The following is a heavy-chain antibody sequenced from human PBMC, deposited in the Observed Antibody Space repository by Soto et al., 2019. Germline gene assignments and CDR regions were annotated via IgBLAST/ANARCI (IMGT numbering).Heavy chain of an antibody. Sequence: EVQLVESGGGLVKPGGSLRLSCAASGFTFSSYSMNWVRQAPGKGLEWVSSISSSSSYIYYADSVKGRFTISRDNAKNSMYLQRNGLRADDTAVYYCARRNTYYYDSRGWEVDYWGQGALVTVSS. CDR3: ARRNTYYYDSRGWEVDY. D-gene: IGHD3-22*01. CDR2: ISSSSSYI. J-gene: IGHJ4*02. V-gene: IGHV3-21*01. CDR1: GFTFSSYS.